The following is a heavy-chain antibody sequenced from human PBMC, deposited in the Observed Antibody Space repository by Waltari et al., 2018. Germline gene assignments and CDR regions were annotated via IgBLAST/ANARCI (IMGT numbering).Heavy chain of an antibody. CDR3: ARELGGSAAGTDH. D-gene: IGHD2-2*01. Sequence: EVRLVQSGGDLVQPGGSLRLSCAVSGCSLNRYSMIWVRQTPERGLEWVSYISWSDDKTEYADSVRGRFTISRDIARNSVSLQMKNLKVEDTAMYYCARELGGSAAGTDHWGQGSMVFVSS. V-gene: IGHV3-48*01. J-gene: IGHJ1*01. CDR1: GCSLNRYS. CDR2: ISWSDDKT.